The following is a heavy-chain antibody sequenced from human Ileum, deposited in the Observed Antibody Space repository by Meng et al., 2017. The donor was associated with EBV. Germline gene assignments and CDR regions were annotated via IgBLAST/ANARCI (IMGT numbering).Heavy chain of an antibody. CDR1: GGSVSSGGNY. D-gene: IGHD6-19*01. Sequence: QVAVQGSGPGLVQASETLFLTCSVAGGSVSSGGNYWSWIRQPPGKGLEWIGYIYNSGSTNYNPSLKSRVTISVDTSKNQFSLKLSSVTAADTAAYYCARDGYSSGSDWGQGTLVTVSS. V-gene: IGHV4-61*08. J-gene: IGHJ4*02. CDR3: ARDGYSSGSD. CDR2: IYNSGST.